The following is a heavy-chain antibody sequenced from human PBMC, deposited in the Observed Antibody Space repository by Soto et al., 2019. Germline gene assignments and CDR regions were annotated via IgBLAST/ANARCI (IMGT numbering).Heavy chain of an antibody. CDR3: LSALQS. CDR2: IKSKNDCGTT. CDR1: VFTFSNAY. Sequence: PGGSLRLSCVGSVFTFSNAYMSFVRQAPGKGPEWVARIKSKNDCGTTDYVAPVKGRFTVSRDDSKNTLYLQMDSLKTEDTAVYYCLSALQSWGQGTMVTVSS. V-gene: IGHV3-15*01. J-gene: IGHJ5*02.